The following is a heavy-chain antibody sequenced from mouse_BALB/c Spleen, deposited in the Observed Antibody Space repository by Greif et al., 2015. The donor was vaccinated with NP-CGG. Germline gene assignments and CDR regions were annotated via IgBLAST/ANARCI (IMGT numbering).Heavy chain of an antibody. CDR3: ARHEERGAYYRYEGAMDY. D-gene: IGHD2-14*01. CDR2: FYPGSGSI. Sequence: QVQLQQSGAGLVKPGASVKLSCKASGYTFTEYIIHWVRQRSGQGLEWIGWFYPGSGSIKYNEKFKDKATLTADKSSSTVYMELSRLTSEDSAVYFCARHEERGAYYRYEGAMDYWGQGTSVTVSS. J-gene: IGHJ4*01. CDR1: GYTFTEYI. V-gene: IGHV1-62-2*01.